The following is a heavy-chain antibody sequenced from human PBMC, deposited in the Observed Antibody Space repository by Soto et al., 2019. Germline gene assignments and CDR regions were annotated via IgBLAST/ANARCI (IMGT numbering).Heavy chain of an antibody. Sequence: GGSLRLSCSVSGFTFSNYAMTWVRQAPGKGLEWVSAISGSGGSTYYADSVKGRLTISRDNSKSTLYLQMNSLRAEDTAVYYCAKDRRDLDYWGQGTLVTVSS. CDR2: ISGSGGST. V-gene: IGHV3-23*01. J-gene: IGHJ4*02. CDR3: AKDRRDLDY. CDR1: GFTFSNYA.